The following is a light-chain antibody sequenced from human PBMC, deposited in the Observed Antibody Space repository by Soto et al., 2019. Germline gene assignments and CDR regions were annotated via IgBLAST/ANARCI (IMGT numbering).Light chain of an antibody. CDR2: DES. Sequence: EIVLTQSPATLSLSPGERATLSCRASRSVRSYLAWYQQKPGQAPSLLIYDESNRAAGTPARFSGSGSETAFTLTISNLEPEDFAVYYCQQRYAWPPITFGQGTRLEIK. CDR3: QQRYAWPPIT. CDR1: RSVRSY. J-gene: IGKJ5*01. V-gene: IGKV3-11*01.